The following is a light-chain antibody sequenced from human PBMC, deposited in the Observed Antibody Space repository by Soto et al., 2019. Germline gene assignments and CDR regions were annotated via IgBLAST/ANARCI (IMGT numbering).Light chain of an antibody. CDR1: SGSIAGNY. Sequence: NFMLTQPHSVSESPGKTVTISCTRSSGSIAGNYVQWFQQRPGSSPTTMIYDDNQRPSGVPGRFSGSIDRSSNSASLTISGLETQDEADYYCQSSDSTTVVFGGGTKLTVL. CDR2: DDN. J-gene: IGLJ2*01. CDR3: QSSDSTTVV. V-gene: IGLV6-57*01.